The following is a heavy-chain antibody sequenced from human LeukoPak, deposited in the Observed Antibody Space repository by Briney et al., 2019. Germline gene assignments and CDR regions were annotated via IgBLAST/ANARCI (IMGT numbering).Heavy chain of an antibody. CDR1: GGSISSYY. Sequence: PSETLSLTCTVSGGSISSYYCSWIRQPPGKGLEWIGYIYDSGTTNYNPSLKSRVTISVDTSKNQFSLTLSSVTAADTAVYYCASRRSGWYYFDYWGQGTLVTVSS. V-gene: IGHV4-59*08. CDR2: IYDSGTT. CDR3: ASRRSGWYYFDY. J-gene: IGHJ4*02. D-gene: IGHD6-19*01.